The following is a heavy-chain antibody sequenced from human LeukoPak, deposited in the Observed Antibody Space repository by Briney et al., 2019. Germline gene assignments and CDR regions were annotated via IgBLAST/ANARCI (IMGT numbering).Heavy chain of an antibody. V-gene: IGHV1-2*04. CDR3: ARGDYGMDV. CDR2: INPNSGGT. CDR1: VCTFTGYY. Sequence: ASVKVSCMASVCTFTGYYMHWVRQAPGQGVEWMGWINPNSGGTNYAKKCQGCVTMTRDTSISTAYMELSRLRSDDTAVYYCARGDYGMDVWGQGTTVTVSS. J-gene: IGHJ6*02.